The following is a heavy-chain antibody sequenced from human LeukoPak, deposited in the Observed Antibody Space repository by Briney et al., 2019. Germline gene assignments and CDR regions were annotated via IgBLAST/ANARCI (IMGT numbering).Heavy chain of an antibody. CDR2: ISGSVGST. J-gene: IGHJ4*02. CDR3: AKEFRSYGSSGFDY. Sequence: GGSLRLSCAASGFTFSSYAMSWVRQAPGKGREWVSAISGSVGSTYYADSVKGRFTISRDNSKNTLYLQMNSLRAEDTAVYYCAKEFRSYGSSGFDYWGQGTLVTVSS. D-gene: IGHD5-18*01. CDR1: GFTFSSYA. V-gene: IGHV3-23*01.